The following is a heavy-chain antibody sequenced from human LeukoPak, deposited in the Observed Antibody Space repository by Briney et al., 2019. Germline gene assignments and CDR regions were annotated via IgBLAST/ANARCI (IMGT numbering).Heavy chain of an antibody. D-gene: IGHD4-11*01. CDR2: IIPISDTA. CDR3: AREHYSNYGHWFDP. Sequence: SVKVSCKASGGTFSSYAISWVRQAPGQGLEWMGRIIPISDTANYAQKFQGRVTITTDESTSTAYMELSSLRSEDTAVYYCAREHYSNYGHWFDPWGQGTLVTVSS. CDR1: GGTFSSYA. J-gene: IGHJ5*02. V-gene: IGHV1-69*05.